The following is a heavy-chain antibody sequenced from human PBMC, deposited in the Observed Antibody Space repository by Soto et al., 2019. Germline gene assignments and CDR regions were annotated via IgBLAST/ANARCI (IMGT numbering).Heavy chain of an antibody. D-gene: IGHD2-2*01. V-gene: IGHV3-48*03. J-gene: IGHJ6*02. CDR3: ATGDCSHTSCYLIEYSYAMDV. CDR1: GFSLSNYM. CDR2: ISNTGSSI. Sequence: EVQLVESGGGLVQPGGSLRLSCAASGFSLSNYMMNWVRQAPEQGLEWIAYISNTGSSIDYAESVKGRFTISRDNAMNSLYLQMNRLRAEDTALYYCATGDCSHTSCYLIEYSYAMDVWGQGTTVAVSS.